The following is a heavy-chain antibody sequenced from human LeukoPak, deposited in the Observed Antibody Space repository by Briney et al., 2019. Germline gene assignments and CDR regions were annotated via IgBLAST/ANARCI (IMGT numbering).Heavy chain of an antibody. J-gene: IGHJ4*02. D-gene: IGHD6-13*01. Sequence: SGPTLVNPTQTLTLTCTFSGFSLSTSGVGVGWIRQPPGKALEWLALIYWNDDKRYSPSPKNRLTITKDTSKNQVVLTMTNMDPVDTATYYCAHRGVSSSHYYFDYWGQGTLVTVSS. CDR3: AHRGVSSSHYYFDY. V-gene: IGHV2-5*01. CDR1: GFSLSTSGVG. CDR2: IYWNDDK.